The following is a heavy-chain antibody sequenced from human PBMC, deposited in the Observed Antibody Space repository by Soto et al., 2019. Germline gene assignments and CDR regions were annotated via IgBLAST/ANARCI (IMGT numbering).Heavy chain of an antibody. V-gene: IGHV1-18*01. Sequence: ASVKVSCKASGYPFDTYGINWVRQAPGQRPEWMGWISAYNGQTDYAQNFQGRVTMATDTSTNTAYMELRNLRSDDTAVYYCASDTHEFWNSYFLDPWGQGTMVTVSS. D-gene: IGHD3-3*01. CDR1: GYPFDTYG. CDR3: ASDTHEFWNSYFLDP. J-gene: IGHJ5*02. CDR2: ISAYNGQT.